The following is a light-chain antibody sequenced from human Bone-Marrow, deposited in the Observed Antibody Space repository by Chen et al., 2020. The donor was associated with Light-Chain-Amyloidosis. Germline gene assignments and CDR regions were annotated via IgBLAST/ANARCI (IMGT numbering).Light chain of an antibody. CDR1: ESVSTY. CDR3: QHYKTYPYT. Sequence: DIQMTQSPSPPSASGGDRVTITCRATESVSTYLAWYQQKPGKAPRLLIYKASALEDGVPSRFSGRGSGTEFTLAISSLQPDDSATYYCQHYKTYPYTFGPGTKLE. CDR2: KAS. V-gene: IGKV1-5*03. J-gene: IGKJ2*01.